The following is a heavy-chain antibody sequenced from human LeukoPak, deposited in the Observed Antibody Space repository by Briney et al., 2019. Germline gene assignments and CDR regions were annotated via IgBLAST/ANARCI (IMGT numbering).Heavy chain of an antibody. CDR1: GGSISSYY. D-gene: IGHD3-10*01. V-gene: IGHV4-59*01. CDR3: AREYYGSGSYVIDY. J-gene: IGHJ4*02. CDR2: IYYSGST. Sequence: SETLSLTCTVSGGSISSYYWSWIRQPPGKGLEGIGDIYYSGSTNYNPSFTSRVTISADTSKNQFSLKLSSVTAADTAVYYCAREYYGSGSYVIDYWGQGTLVTVSS.